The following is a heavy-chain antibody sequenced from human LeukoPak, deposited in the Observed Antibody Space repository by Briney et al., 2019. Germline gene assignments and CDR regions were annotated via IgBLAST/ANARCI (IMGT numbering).Heavy chain of an antibody. J-gene: IGHJ5*02. V-gene: IGHV3-53*05. CDR2: IYDDGRS. CDR1: GFTVSTTL. D-gene: IGHD3-10*01. CDR3: ARDRAGRQSGVEFDL. Sequence: GRSLRLSCTVSGFTVSTTLMDWVRQAPGKGLEWVSVIYDDGRSVYADSVRGRFTISRDNSKNMVDLQMKSLRVEDSAVCFGARDRAGRQSGVEFDLWGQGTLVTVSS.